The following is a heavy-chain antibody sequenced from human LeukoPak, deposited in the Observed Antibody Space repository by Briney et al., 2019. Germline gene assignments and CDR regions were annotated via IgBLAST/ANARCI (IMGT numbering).Heavy chain of an antibody. CDR3: AREGHVLRYFDFRDAFDI. CDR2: IYTSGST. V-gene: IGHV4-61*02. D-gene: IGHD3-9*01. CDR1: GGSISSGSYY. J-gene: IGHJ3*02. Sequence: SETLSPTCTVSGGSISSGSYYWSWIRQPAGKGLEWTGRIYTSGSTNYNPSLKSRVTISVDTSKNQFSLKLSSVTAADTAVYYCAREGHVLRYFDFRDAFDIWGQGTMVTVSS.